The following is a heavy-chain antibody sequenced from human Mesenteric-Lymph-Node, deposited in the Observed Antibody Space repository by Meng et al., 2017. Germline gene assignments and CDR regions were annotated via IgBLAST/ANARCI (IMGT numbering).Heavy chain of an antibody. J-gene: IGHJ4*02. V-gene: IGHV1-69*10. D-gene: IGHD3-16*01. CDR1: GGKFTSFV. CDR2: IIPILGTT. CDR3: ARLDLGLAH. Sequence: QVQLVQSGAEVKKPGSSVKVSCKASGGKFTSFVFNWVRQAPGQGLEWMGGIIPILGTTNYAEKFRGRLTISADTSARTAYMELTILNSDDTAVYYCARLDLGLAHWGQGTLVTVSS.